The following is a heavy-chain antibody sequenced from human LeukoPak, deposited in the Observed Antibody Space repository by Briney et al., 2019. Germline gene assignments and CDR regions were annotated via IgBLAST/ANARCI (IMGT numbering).Heavy chain of an antibody. V-gene: IGHV3-30*02. D-gene: IGHD5-24*01. CDR1: GFTFSSYG. J-gene: IGHJ4*02. CDR2: IRYDGSNK. Sequence: GGSLRLSCAASGFTFSSYGMHWVRQAPGKGLEWVAFIRYDGSNKYYADSVKGRFTISRDNSKNTLYLQMNSLRAEDTAVYYCAKDRERWLQSYFDYWGQRTLVTVSS. CDR3: AKDRERWLQSYFDY.